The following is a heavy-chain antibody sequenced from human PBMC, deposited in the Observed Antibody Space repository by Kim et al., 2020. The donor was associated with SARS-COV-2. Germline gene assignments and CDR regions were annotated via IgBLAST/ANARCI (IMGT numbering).Heavy chain of an antibody. Sequence: GGSLRLSCAASGFTFSSYAMSWVRQAPGKGLEWVSAISGSGGSTYYADSVKGRFTISRDNSKNTLYLQMNSPRAEDTAVYYCAKDPLYSGYDLIDYWGQGTLVTVSS. V-gene: IGHV3-23*01. CDR1: GFTFSSYA. CDR2: ISGSGGST. CDR3: AKDPLYSGYDLIDY. D-gene: IGHD5-12*01. J-gene: IGHJ4*02.